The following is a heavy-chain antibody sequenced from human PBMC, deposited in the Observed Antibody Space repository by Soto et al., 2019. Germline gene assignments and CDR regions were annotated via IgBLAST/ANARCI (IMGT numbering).Heavy chain of an antibody. D-gene: IGHD3-3*01. CDR3: ARDNDFWSGYHEAGYYYYGMDV. Sequence: ASVKVSCKASGYTFTSYYMHWVRQAPGQGLEWMGIINPSGGSTSYAQKFQGRVTMTRDTSTSTVYMELSSLRSEDTAVYYCARDNDFWSGYHEAGYYYYGMDVWGQGTTVTVSS. V-gene: IGHV1-46*01. J-gene: IGHJ6*02. CDR2: INPSGGST. CDR1: GYTFTSYY.